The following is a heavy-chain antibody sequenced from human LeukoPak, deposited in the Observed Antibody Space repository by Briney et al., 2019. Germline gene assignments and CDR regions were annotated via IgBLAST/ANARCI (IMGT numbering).Heavy chain of an antibody. CDR1: VDSISISHYF. CDR3: ARHTRRGSSTTSPFDI. CDR2: FFYSGST. D-gene: IGHD1-26*01. V-gene: IGHV4-39*01. J-gene: IGHJ3*02. Sequence: SDTLSLPCTVSVDSISISHYFWGWIRQPPGRVLEWFVGFFYSGSTYYNPSLKSRVTIAVDTSKNQFYLNLSSVTAADTAVYYGARHTRRGSSTTSPFDIWGQGTLVTVSS.